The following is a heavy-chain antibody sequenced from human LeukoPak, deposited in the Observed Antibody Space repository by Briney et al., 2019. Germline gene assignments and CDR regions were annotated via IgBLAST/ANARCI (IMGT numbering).Heavy chain of an antibody. D-gene: IGHD3-10*01. V-gene: IGHV4-38-2*01. J-gene: IGHJ6*03. CDR3: ARRRGYSGYYYMDV. CDR1: GYSISSDYY. Sequence: SETLSLTCAVSGYSISSDYYWDWIRQPPVRGLEWIGSIYHGGSTYYSPSLRSRVTISLDTSKNQFSLKLSSVAAEDTAVYYCARRRGYSGYYYMDVWGKGTTVTVSS. CDR2: IYHGGST.